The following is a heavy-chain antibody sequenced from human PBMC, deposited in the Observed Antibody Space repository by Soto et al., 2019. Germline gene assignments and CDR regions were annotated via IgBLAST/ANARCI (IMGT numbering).Heavy chain of an antibody. J-gene: IGHJ6*02. Sequence: SVKVSCKASGFTFTSSAVQWVRQARGQRLEWIGWIVVGSGNTNYAQKFQERVTITRDMSTSTAYMELSSLRSEDAAVYYCAADLGRDPHYGDYVYYYYGVDVWGQGTTVTVSS. D-gene: IGHD4-17*01. CDR3: AADLGRDPHYGDYVYYYYGVDV. CDR2: IVVGSGNT. V-gene: IGHV1-58*01. CDR1: GFTFTSSA.